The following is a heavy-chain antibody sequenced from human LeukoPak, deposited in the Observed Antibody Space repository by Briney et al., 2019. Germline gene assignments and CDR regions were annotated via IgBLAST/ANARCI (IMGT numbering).Heavy chain of an antibody. Sequence: GGSLRLSCAASGFTFSSYSMNWVRQAPGKGLEWVSSISSSSSYIYYADSVKGRFAISRDNAKNSLYPQMNSLRAEDTAVYYCVSKAVAGTYPFDYWGQGTLVTVSS. D-gene: IGHD6-19*01. CDR2: ISSSSSYI. CDR1: GFTFSSYS. CDR3: VSKAVAGTYPFDY. J-gene: IGHJ4*02. V-gene: IGHV3-21*01.